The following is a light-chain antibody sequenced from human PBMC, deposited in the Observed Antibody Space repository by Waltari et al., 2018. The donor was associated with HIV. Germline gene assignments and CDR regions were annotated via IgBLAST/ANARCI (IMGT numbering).Light chain of an antibody. CDR1: SSNIGSNY. Sequence: QSVLTQPPSVSAAPGQKVTISCSGSSSNIGSNYVSWYQQLPGTAPKLLIYDNNKRPSGIPDRFSGPKSGTSATLGITGLQTGDEADYYCGTWDSSLSAYVVFGGGTKLTVL. J-gene: IGLJ2*01. CDR2: DNN. CDR3: GTWDSSLSAYVV. V-gene: IGLV1-51*01.